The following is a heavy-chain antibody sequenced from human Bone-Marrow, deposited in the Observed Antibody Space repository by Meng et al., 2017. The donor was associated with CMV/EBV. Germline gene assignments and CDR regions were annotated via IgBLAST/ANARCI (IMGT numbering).Heavy chain of an antibody. Sequence: GESLKISCAASGFTFSSYWMHWVRQAPGKGLVWVSRINSDGSSTSYADSVKGRFTISRDNAKNTLYLQMNSLRAEDTAVYYCARTDIVVVPWFDPWGQGNLVTVYS. J-gene: IGHJ5*02. D-gene: IGHD2-2*01. CDR1: GFTFSSYW. V-gene: IGHV3-74*01. CDR2: INSDGSST. CDR3: ARTDIVVVPWFDP.